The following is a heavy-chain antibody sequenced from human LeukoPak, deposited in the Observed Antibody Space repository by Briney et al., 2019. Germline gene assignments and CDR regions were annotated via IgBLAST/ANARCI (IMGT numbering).Heavy chain of an antibody. Sequence: GGSLRLSCAASGFTFDDYGMSWVRQAPGRGLEWVSGINWNGGSTGYVDSVKGRFTISRDNAKNSLYLQMNSLRAEDTALYYCARDAHYYDSSGYVPYMDVWGKGTTVTVSS. J-gene: IGHJ6*03. V-gene: IGHV3-20*04. CDR1: GFTFDDYG. CDR3: ARDAHYYDSSGYVPYMDV. CDR2: INWNGGST. D-gene: IGHD3-22*01.